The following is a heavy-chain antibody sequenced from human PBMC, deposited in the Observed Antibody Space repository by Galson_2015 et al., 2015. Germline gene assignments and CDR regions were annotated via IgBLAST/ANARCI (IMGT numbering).Heavy chain of an antibody. CDR2: ISGGGGIT. CDR1: GFTFTNYA. J-gene: IGHJ3*02. D-gene: IGHD2-15*01. V-gene: IGHV3-23*01. Sequence: SLRLSCAASGFTFTNYAMTWVRQVPGKGLEWVSAISGGGGITYYADSVKGRFTISRDNSKSTLYLQMSNLRVEDTAVYYCAKGLCSGGSCFSRIENGAFDIWGQGTMVTVSS. CDR3: AKGLCSGGSCFSRIENGAFDI.